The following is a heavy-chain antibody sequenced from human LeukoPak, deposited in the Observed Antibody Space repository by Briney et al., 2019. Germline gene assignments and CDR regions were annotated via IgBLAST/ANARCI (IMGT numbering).Heavy chain of an antibody. Sequence: SETLSLTCAVYGGSFSGYYWSWIRQPPGKGLEWIGEINHSGSTNYNPSLKSRVTISVDTSKNLFSLKLSSVTAADTAVYYCASTNYYDSSGYPFDYWGQGTLVTVS. CDR1: GGSFSGYY. V-gene: IGHV4-34*01. D-gene: IGHD3-22*01. J-gene: IGHJ4*02. CDR2: INHSGST. CDR3: ASTNYYDSSGYPFDY.